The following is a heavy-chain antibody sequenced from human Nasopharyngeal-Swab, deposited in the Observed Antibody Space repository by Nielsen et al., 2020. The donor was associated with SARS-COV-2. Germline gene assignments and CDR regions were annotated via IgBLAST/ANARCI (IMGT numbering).Heavy chain of an antibody. CDR3: AGGGSGWPDY. CDR1: GYSFTSYW. V-gene: IGHV5-10-1*01. J-gene: IGHJ4*02. CDR2: IDPSDSYT. Sequence: KVSCKGSGYSFTSYWISWVRQMPGKGLEWMGRIDPSDSYTNYSPSFQGHVTISADKSISTAYLQWSSLKASDTAMYYCAGGGSGWPDYWGQGTLVTVSS. D-gene: IGHD6-19*01.